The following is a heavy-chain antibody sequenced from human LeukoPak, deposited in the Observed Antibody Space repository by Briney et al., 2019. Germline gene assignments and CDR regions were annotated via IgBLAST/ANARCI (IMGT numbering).Heavy chain of an antibody. Sequence: GGSLRLSCAASGFTFSSYAMSWVRQAPGKELEWVSAISGSGGSTYYADSVKGRFTISRDNAKNTLYLQMNSLRAEDTAVYYCAVPRIGNYYGMDVWGQGTTVTVSS. CDR2: ISGSGGST. V-gene: IGHV3-23*01. J-gene: IGHJ6*02. CDR1: GFTFSSYA. CDR3: AVPRIGNYYGMDV. D-gene: IGHD3-10*01.